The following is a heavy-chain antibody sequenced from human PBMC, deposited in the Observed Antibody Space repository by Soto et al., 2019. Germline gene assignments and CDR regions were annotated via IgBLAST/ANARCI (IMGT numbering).Heavy chain of an antibody. Sequence: QLQLQESGPGLVKPSETLSLPCTVSGGSISSSSYYWGWIRQPPGKGLAWIGSSYYSGGSYYNPSVKRRVTISVDTSKNQFALKLSSVTAADTAVYYCARHLRNYDFWSGYYTGYYYYGMAVWGHGTTVTVSS. V-gene: IGHV4-39*01. D-gene: IGHD3-3*01. CDR3: ARHLRNYDFWSGYYTGYYYYGMAV. J-gene: IGHJ6*02. CDR1: GGSISSSSYY. CDR2: SYYSGGS.